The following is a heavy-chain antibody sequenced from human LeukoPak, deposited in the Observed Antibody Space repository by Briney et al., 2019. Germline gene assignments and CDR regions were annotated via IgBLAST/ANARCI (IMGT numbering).Heavy chain of an antibody. Sequence: SETLSLTCTVSGGSVSSGSYYWSWIRPPPGQGLEWIGYIYYSSTTNYNPSLKSRVTISVDTSKNQCSLKLSSVTAADTAVYYCAREAYYYGSGSPYMDVWGKGTTVTVSS. J-gene: IGHJ6*04. V-gene: IGHV4-61*01. CDR2: IYYSSTT. D-gene: IGHD3-10*01. CDR3: AREAYYYGSGSPYMDV. CDR1: GGSVSSGSYY.